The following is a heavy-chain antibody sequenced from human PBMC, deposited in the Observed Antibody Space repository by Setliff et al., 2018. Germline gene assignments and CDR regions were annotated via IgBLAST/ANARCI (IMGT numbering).Heavy chain of an antibody. D-gene: IGHD3-9*01. Sequence: GASVKVSCKASGGTFSSYAISWVRQAPGQGLEWMGGIIPILGIANYAQKFQGRVTITADKSTSTAYMELSSLRSEDTAVYYCARDYDILTGLDYWGQGTPVTVSS. J-gene: IGHJ4*02. CDR2: IIPILGIA. V-gene: IGHV1-69*10. CDR3: ARDYDILTGLDY. CDR1: GGTFSSYA.